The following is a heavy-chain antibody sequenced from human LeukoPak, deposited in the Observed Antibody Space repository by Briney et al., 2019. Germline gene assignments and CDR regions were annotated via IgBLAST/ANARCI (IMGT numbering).Heavy chain of an antibody. Sequence: PRASVTVSCTASGYTFTGYYMHWVRQAPGQGLEWMGWINPNSGGTNYAQKFQGRVTMTRDTSISTAYMELSRLRSDDTAVYYCARDRAYYDISDAFDIWGQGTMVTVSS. CDR3: ARDRAYYDISDAFDI. CDR1: GYTFTGYY. D-gene: IGHD3-9*01. CDR2: INPNSGGT. V-gene: IGHV1-2*02. J-gene: IGHJ3*02.